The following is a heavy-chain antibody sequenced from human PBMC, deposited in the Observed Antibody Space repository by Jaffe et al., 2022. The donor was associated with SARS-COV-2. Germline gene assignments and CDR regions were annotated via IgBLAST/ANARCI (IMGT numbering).Heavy chain of an antibody. CDR1: GGSISSGGYY. D-gene: IGHD1-1*01. CDR3: ARAKNEHGEEGAGDGGLDY. J-gene: IGHJ4*02. Sequence: QVQLQESGPGLVKPSQTLSLTCTVSGGSISSGGYYWSWIRQHPGKGLEWIGYIYYSGSTYYNPSLKSRVTISVDTSKNQFSLKLSSVTAADTAVYYCARAKNEHGEEGAGDGGLDYWGQGTLVTVSS. CDR2: IYYSGST. V-gene: IGHV4-31*03.